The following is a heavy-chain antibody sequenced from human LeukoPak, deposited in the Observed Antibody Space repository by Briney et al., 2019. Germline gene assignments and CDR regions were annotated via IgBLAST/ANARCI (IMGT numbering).Heavy chain of an antibody. CDR1: GYTFTSYD. CDR3: ARGQGGAMDY. Sequence: GASLKVSCKASGYTFTSYDINWVRQATGQGLEWMGWMNPNSGNTDYAQKFDGRVTMTRNTPISTAYLELSNLRAEDTHVYYCARGQGGAMDYWGQGTLVTVSS. CDR2: MNPNSGNT. V-gene: IGHV1-8*01. D-gene: IGHD3-16*01. J-gene: IGHJ4*02.